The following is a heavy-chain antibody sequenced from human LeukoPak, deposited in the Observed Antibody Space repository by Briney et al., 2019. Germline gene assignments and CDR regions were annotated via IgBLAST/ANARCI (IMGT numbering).Heavy chain of an antibody. CDR1: DDSITMYY. Sequence: PSETLSLTCSVSDDSITMYYWAWIRQPPGKGLEWIGYVDHTGSTNFNPSLNGRVSISRDTTKNLFSLRLRSVTAADTAVYFCARGRVSSSTWYSTYYYYFYMDVWGKGTTVTVSS. CDR2: VDHTGST. V-gene: IGHV4-59*01. CDR3: ARGRVSSSTWYSTYYYYFYMDV. D-gene: IGHD1-1*01. J-gene: IGHJ6*03.